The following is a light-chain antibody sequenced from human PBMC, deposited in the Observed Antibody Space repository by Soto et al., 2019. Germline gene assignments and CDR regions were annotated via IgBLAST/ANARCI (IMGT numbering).Light chain of an antibody. J-gene: IGLJ1*01. Sequence: QAVVTQEPSLTVSPGGTVTLTCASSTGAVTSGYYPNWIQQKPGQAPRTLIYSTNKKHPWTPARFSGSLLGGKAALTLSGVQPEDEAEYYCLLYYGGRQVNYVFGTGTKVTVL. CDR1: TGAVTSGYY. CDR2: STN. V-gene: IGLV7-43*01. CDR3: LLYYGGRQVNYV.